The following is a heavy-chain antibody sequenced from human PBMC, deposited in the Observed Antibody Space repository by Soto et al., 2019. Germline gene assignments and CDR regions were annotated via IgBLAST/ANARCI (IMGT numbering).Heavy chain of an antibody. CDR1: GGTFSSYA. CDR3: ARTDYYDSSGYSDY. Sequence: SVKVSCKASGGTFSSYAISWVRQAPGQGLEWMGGIIPIFGTANYAQKFQGRVTITADKSTSTAYMELSSLRSEDTVVYYCARTDYYDSSGYSDYWGQGTLVTVSS. CDR2: IIPIFGTA. J-gene: IGHJ4*02. D-gene: IGHD3-22*01. V-gene: IGHV1-69*06.